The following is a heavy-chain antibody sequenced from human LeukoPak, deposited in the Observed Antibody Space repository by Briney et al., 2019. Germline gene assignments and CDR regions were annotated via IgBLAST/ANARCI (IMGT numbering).Heavy chain of an antibody. Sequence: NPSETLSLTCAVYGGSFSGYYWSWIRQPPGKGLEWIGSIYHSGSTYYNPSLKSRVTISVDTSKNQFSLKLSSVTAADTAVYYCASGPLWFGEKFDYWGQGTLVTVSS. V-gene: IGHV4-34*01. CDR1: GGSFSGYY. J-gene: IGHJ4*02. D-gene: IGHD3-10*01. CDR2: IYHSGST. CDR3: ASGPLWFGEKFDY.